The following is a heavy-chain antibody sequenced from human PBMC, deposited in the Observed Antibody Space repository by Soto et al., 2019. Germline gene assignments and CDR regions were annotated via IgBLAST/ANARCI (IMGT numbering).Heavy chain of an antibody. Sequence: GGSLRLSCAASGFTFSSYEMNWVRQAPGKGLEWVSYISSSGSTIYYADSVKGRFTISRDNAKNSLYLQMNSLRAEATAVYYCARGDSPRPYYFDYWGQGTLVTVSS. CDR2: ISSSGSTI. V-gene: IGHV3-48*03. D-gene: IGHD2-21*01. J-gene: IGHJ4*02. CDR1: GFTFSSYE. CDR3: ARGDSPRPYYFDY.